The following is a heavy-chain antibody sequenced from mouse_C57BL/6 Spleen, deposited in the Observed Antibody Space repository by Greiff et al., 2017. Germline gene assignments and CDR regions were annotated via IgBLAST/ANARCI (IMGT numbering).Heavy chain of an antibody. CDR1: GYTFTSYW. J-gene: IGHJ2*01. D-gene: IGHD1-1*01. V-gene: IGHV1-5*01. CDR3: TGHTTVVAFDY. CDR2: IYPGNSDT. Sequence: EVQVVESGTVLARPGASVKMSCKTSGYTFTSYWMHWVKQRPGQGLEWIGAIYPGNSDTSYNQKFKGKAKLTAVTSASTAYMELSSLTNEDSAVYYCTGHTTVVAFDYWGQGTTLTVSS.